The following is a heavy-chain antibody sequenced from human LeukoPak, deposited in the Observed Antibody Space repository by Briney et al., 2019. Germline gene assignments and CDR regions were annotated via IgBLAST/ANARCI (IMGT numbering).Heavy chain of an antibody. D-gene: IGHD2-21*01. V-gene: IGHV3-66*01. CDR3: ARGSIAVAPIISPGGFDI. Sequence: GGSLRLSCAVSGFTVSSSYMSWVRQAPGKGLEWVSVIYGGGGTYYAGSVKGRFTMSRDNSKNTLFLQMSSLRVEDTGVYHCARGSIAVAPIISPGGFDIWGQGTMVTVSS. CDR2: IYGGGGT. J-gene: IGHJ3*02. CDR1: GFTVSSSY.